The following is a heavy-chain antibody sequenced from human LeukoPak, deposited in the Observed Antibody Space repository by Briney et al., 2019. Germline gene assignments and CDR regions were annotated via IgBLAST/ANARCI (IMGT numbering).Heavy chain of an antibody. CDR2: IYSGGGT. CDR1: GFSVISNY. J-gene: IGHJ4*02. V-gene: IGHV3-66*01. D-gene: IGHD5-18*01. Sequence: GGSLRLSYAASGFSVISNYMSWVRQAPGKGLEWVSVIYSGGGTYYADSVKGRFTTSRDNSKNTLYLQMNSLRADDTAVYFCARGGNTYGSEDYWGQGTLVTVSS. CDR3: ARGGNTYGSEDY.